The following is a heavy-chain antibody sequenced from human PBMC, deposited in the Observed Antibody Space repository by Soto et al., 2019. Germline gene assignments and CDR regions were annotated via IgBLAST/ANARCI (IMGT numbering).Heavy chain of an antibody. CDR3: ARGRATETTFDY. Sequence: SETLSLTCTVSGGSISSGDYYWSWIRQPPGKGLEWIGYIYYSGSTYYNPSLKSRVTISVDTSKNQFSLKLSSVTAADTAVYYCARGRATETTFDYWGQGTLVTVS. CDR1: GGSISSGDYY. J-gene: IGHJ4*02. CDR2: IYYSGST. D-gene: IGHD1-1*01. V-gene: IGHV4-30-4*01.